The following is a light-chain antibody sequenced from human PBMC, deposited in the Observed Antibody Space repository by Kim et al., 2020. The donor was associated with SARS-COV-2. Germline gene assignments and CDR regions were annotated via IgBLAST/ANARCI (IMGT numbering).Light chain of an antibody. V-gene: IGLV2-14*04. CDR1: SSDVGGYNY. CDR2: DVS. CDR3: SSYTSSSTV. J-gene: IGLJ2*01. Sequence: PGQAITISCTGTSSDVGGYNYVSWYQQHPGKAPKLMIYDVSKRPSGVSNRFSGSKSGNTASLTISGLQAEDEADYYCSSYTSSSTVFGGGTQLTVL.